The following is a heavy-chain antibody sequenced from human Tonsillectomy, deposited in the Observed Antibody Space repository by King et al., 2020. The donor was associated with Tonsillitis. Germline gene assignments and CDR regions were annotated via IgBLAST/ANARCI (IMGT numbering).Heavy chain of an antibody. CDR1: GYTFTGYY. J-gene: IGHJ5*02. CDR3: ARDLEYSSSSDNCFDP. D-gene: IGHD6-6*01. V-gene: IGHV1-2*02. Sequence: QLVQSGAEVKKPGASVKVSCKASGYTFTGYYMHWVRQAPGQGLEWMGWINPNSGATSYAQNFTGRVTMTRDTSISTAYMELSTLRSDDTAVYYCARDLEYSSSSDNCFDPWGQGTLVTVSS. CDR2: INPNSGAT.